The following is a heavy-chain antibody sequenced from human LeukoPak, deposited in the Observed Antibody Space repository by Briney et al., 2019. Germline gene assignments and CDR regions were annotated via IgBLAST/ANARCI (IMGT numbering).Heavy chain of an antibody. CDR1: GGSFSGYY. CDR3: ARFDCSSTSCSRDY. J-gene: IGHJ4*02. D-gene: IGHD2-2*01. V-gene: IGHV4-34*01. Sequence: SETLSLTCAVYGGSFSGYYWSWIRQPPGKGLEWIGEINHSGSTNYNPSLKSRVTISVDTSKNQFSLKLSSVTAADTAVYYCARFDCSSTSCSRDYWGQGTLVTVSS. CDR2: INHSGST.